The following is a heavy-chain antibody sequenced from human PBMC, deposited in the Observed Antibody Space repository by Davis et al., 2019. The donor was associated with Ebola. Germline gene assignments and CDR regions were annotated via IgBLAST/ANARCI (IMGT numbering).Heavy chain of an antibody. D-gene: IGHD3-10*01. Sequence: ESLKISCAASGFTFSSYGMHWVRQAPGKGLEWIGSIHYGGSTYYTPSLKSRVTISVDRSKNQFSLKLSSVTPADTAVYYCARDTMAWGQGTLVTVSS. CDR3: ARDTMA. V-gene: IGHV4-39*07. J-gene: IGHJ4*02. CDR2: IHYGGST. CDR1: GFTFSSYG.